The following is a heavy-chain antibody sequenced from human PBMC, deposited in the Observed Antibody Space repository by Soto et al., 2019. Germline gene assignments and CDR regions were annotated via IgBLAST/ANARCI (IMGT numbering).Heavy chain of an antibody. CDR2: INPNSGGT. J-gene: IGHJ4*02. V-gene: IGHV1-2*02. CDR3: ARANTATTDFDY. D-gene: IGHD4-17*01. CDR1: GYTFTGYY. Sequence: QVQLVQSGAEVKKPGASVKVSCKASGYTFTGYYIHWVRQAPGQGLEWMGWINPNSGGTYYAQKFQGRVTMTRDTSISTAYMELSRLRSDDTAVYYCARANTATTDFDYWGQGTLVTVSS.